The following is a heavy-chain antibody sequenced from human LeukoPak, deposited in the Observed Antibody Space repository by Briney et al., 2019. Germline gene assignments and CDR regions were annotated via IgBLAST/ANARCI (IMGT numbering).Heavy chain of an antibody. V-gene: IGHV3-73*01. J-gene: IGHJ6*02. Sequence: GGSLKLSCAASGFTFSGSAMHWVRQASGKGLEWVGRIRSKANSYATAYAASVKGRFTISRDDSKNTAYLQMNSLKTEDTAVYYCTSLDYDYYGMDVWGQGTTVTVSS. CDR2: IRSKANSYAT. CDR3: TSLDYDYYGMDV. CDR1: GFTFSGSA.